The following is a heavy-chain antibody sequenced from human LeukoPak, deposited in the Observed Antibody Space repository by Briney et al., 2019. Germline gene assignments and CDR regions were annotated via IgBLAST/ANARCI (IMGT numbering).Heavy chain of an antibody. CDR2: ISGSVGST. V-gene: IGHV3-23*01. CDR1: GFTFSSNY. D-gene: IGHD1-26*01. Sequence: PGGSLRLSCAASGFTFSSNYMSWVRQAPGKGLEWVSGISGSVGSTYYADSVKGRFTISRDNSKNTLYLQMNSLRAEDTAVYYCAKDSGSRRELTDVDYWGQGTLVTVSS. J-gene: IGHJ4*02. CDR3: AKDSGSRRELTDVDY.